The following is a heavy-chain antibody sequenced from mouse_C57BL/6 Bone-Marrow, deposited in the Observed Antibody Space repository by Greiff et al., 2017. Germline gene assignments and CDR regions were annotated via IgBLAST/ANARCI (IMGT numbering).Heavy chain of an antibody. CDR3: AGWDYYYGSSYHCYFDV. D-gene: IGHD1-1*01. V-gene: IGHV1-76*01. CDR2: IYPGSGNT. CDR1: AFTFTSYW. J-gene: IGHJ1*03. Sequence: QVQLQQPGAELVKPGASVKMSCKASAFTFTSYWITWLKQRPGQGLEWIARIYPGSGNTYYTEKFKGKATLTAEKSSSTAYMQLSSLTSENSAVYFCAGWDYYYGSSYHCYFDVWGTGTTVTVSS.